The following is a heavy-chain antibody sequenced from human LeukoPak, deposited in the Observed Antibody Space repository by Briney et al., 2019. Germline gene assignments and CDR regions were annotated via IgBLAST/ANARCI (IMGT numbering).Heavy chain of an antibody. J-gene: IGHJ5*02. CDR1: GFTFFTYS. CDR3: ARVVVGTNSNWFDP. Sequence: GGSLRLSCAASGFTFFTYSMNWVHQAPGKGLEWISYISSSSSTIYYADSVKGRFTISRDNARKSLYLQMNSLRDEDTAVYYCARVVVGTNSNWFDPWGQGTLVTVSP. CDR2: ISSSSSTI. D-gene: IGHD1-26*01. V-gene: IGHV3-48*02.